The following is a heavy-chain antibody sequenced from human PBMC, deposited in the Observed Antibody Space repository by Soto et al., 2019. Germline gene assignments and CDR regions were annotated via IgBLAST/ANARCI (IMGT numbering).Heavy chain of an antibody. V-gene: IGHV3-15*01. CDR2: IKSKTDGGTT. D-gene: IGHD2-15*01. Sequence: EVQLVESGGGLVKPGGSLRLSCAASGFTFSNAWMSWVRQAPGKGLEWVGRIKSKTDGGTTDYAAPVKGRFTISRDDSKNTLYLQMNSRKTEDTAVYYCTTDGTVGYCSGGSGYRWFDPWGEGTLVTVSS. CDR1: GFTFSNAW. J-gene: IGHJ5*02. CDR3: TTDGTVGYCSGGSGYRWFDP.